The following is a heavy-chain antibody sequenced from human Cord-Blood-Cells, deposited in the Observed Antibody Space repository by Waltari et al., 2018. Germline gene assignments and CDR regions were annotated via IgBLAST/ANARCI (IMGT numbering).Heavy chain of an antibody. D-gene: IGHD3-3*01. CDR1: GGSFSGYY. Sequence: QVQLQQWGAGLLKPSETLSLTCAVYGGSFSGYYWSWIRQPTGKGLEWIGEINHSGSTKYHPPHKSRVTISVDTSKNQFSLKLSAVTAADTAVYYCARATIFGVVINAFDIWGQGTMVTVSS. J-gene: IGHJ3*02. CDR3: ARATIFGVVINAFDI. CDR2: INHSGST. V-gene: IGHV4-34*01.